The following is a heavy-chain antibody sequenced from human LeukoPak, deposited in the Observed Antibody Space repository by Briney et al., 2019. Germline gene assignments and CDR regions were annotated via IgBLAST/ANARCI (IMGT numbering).Heavy chain of an antibody. CDR2: ISSSSSYI. D-gene: IGHD4-23*01. J-gene: IGHJ4*02. Sequence: EGSLRLSCAASGFTFSSYSMNWVRQAPGKGLEWVSSISSSSSYIYYADSVKGRFTISRDNAKNSLYLQMNSLRAEDTAVYYCARGATVVIPPAGWGQGTLVTVSS. V-gene: IGHV3-21*01. CDR3: ARGATVVIPPAG. CDR1: GFTFSSYS.